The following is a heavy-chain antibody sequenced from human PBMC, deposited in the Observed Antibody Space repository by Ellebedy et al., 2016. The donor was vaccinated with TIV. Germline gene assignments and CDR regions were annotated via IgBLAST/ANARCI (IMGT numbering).Heavy chain of an antibody. J-gene: IGHJ4*02. CDR1: GFVFSTYA. V-gene: IGHV3-23*01. Sequence: GESLKISCAASGFVFSTYAMSWVRQAPGKGLEWISAISISGRATYYADSVKGRFTISRDSSKNTLYLQMDSLKAEDTAVYYCATDYYDSGDYYFPYYFEYWGQGTLVTVSS. D-gene: IGHD3-22*01. CDR3: ATDYYDSGDYYFPYYFEY. CDR2: ISISGRAT.